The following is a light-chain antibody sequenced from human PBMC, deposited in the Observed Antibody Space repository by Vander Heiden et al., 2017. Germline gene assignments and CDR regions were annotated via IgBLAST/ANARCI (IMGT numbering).Light chain of an antibody. CDR3: QQSDTSPQT. CDR2: AAS. CDR1: QTIYTS. J-gene: IGKJ2*01. V-gene: IGKV1-39*01. Sequence: DIHITLSPSSLSASVADRVTITCLASQTIYTSLNSYQQIPGKAPKLLLYAASSSQTGVPSRFSGSGSGTDFNLTIIRLQREDFATYHCQQSDTSPQTSGQGTKLQIK.